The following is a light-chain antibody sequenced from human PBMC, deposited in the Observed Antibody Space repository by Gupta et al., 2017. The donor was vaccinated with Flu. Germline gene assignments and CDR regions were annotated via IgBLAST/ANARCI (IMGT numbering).Light chain of an antibody. CDR1: PSINNW. J-gene: IGKJ3*01. V-gene: IGKV1-5*03. Sequence: IQMTQSPSTLSASVGDRVTIPFRASPSINNWLAWYQQKQGKAPKLLIHKAASLESGVPSRCSGSGAGTEVTLTINCRQPDDFATYYCQQYNSYSFFTFGHGTKVDIK. CDR3: QQYNSYSFFT. CDR2: KAA.